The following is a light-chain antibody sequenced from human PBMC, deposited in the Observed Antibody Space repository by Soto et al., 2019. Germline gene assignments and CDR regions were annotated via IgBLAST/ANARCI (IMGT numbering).Light chain of an antibody. CDR1: HSVASTY. Sequence: EIVLTQSPATLSLSPGEGATLSCRASHSVASTYLAWYQQKPGLAPRLIIYGASNRASGTPDRFSGGGSGTDFTIAISRVEPEDFAVYYCQQYGSSSFTFGQGTKLEIK. CDR2: GAS. J-gene: IGKJ2*01. V-gene: IGKV3-20*01. CDR3: QQYGSSSFT.